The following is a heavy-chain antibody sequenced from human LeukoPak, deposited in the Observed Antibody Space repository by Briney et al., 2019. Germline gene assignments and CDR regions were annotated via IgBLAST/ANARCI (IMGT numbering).Heavy chain of an antibody. Sequence: ASVKVSCKASGYIFINYYIHWVRQAPGQGLEWMGIINPDGGRTSYAQKFQGRVTMTRDTSTSTVYMELSSLRSEDTAVYYCARDPYYDKSGSGDYYYYMDVWGEGTTVTVSS. V-gene: IGHV1-46*01. CDR3: ARDPYYDKSGSGDYYYYMDV. CDR1: GYIFINYY. J-gene: IGHJ6*03. D-gene: IGHD3-22*01. CDR2: INPDGGRT.